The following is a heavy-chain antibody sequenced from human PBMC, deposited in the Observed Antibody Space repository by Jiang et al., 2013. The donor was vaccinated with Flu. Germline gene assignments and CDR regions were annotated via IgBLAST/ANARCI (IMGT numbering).Heavy chain of an antibody. V-gene: IGHV1-24*01. J-gene: IGHJ4*02. CDR2: PEDGET. D-gene: IGHD3/OR15-3a*01. CDR3: AMDSGY. Sequence: PEDGETIYAQKFQGRVTMTEDTSTDTAYMELSSLRSEDTAVYYCAMDSGYWGQGTLVTVSS.